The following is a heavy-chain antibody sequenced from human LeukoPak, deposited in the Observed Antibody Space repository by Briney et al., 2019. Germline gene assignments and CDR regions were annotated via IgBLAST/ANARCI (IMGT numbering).Heavy chain of an antibody. V-gene: IGHV4-59*01. CDR1: GGSISTYY. CDR2: IHYSGST. D-gene: IGHD6-13*01. J-gene: IGHJ4*02. Sequence: LETLSLTCTVSGGSISTYYWSWIRQPPGKGLEWIGYIHYSGSTDYNPSLRSRVTISVDTSKNQLSLKLTSVTAADTAVYYCAREYSSFEYWGQGTLVTVSS. CDR3: AREYSSFEY.